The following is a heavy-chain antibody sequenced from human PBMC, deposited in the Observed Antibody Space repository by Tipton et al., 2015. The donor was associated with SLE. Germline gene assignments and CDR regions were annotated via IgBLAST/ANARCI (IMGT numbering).Heavy chain of an antibody. CDR3: ARVLGVVKSYYMDV. Sequence: TLSLTCTVSGGSISSSSYYWGWIRQPPGKGLEWFGSIYYSGSTYYNPSLKSRVTISVDTSKNQFSLKLSSVTAADTAVYYCARVLGVVKSYYMDVWGKGTTVTVSS. V-gene: IGHV4-39*07. CDR2: IYYSGST. J-gene: IGHJ6*03. D-gene: IGHD3-3*01. CDR1: GGSISSSSYY.